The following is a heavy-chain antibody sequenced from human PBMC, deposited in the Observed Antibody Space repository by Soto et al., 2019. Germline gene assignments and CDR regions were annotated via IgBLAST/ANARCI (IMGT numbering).Heavy chain of an antibody. CDR1: GGSISSSSYY. Sequence: SETLSLTCSVSGGSISSSSYYWGWIRQPPGKGLEWIGNIYYSGSTYYNPSLKSRVTISVDTSKNQFSLKLSSVTAADTAVYYCAREKGSYYYYYYGVDVWGQGTTVTVSS. CDR2: IYYSGST. J-gene: IGHJ6*02. CDR3: AREKGSYYYYYYGVDV. V-gene: IGHV4-39*02.